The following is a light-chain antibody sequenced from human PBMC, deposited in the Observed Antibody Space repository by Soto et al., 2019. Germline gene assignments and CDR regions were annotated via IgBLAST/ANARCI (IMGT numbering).Light chain of an antibody. CDR1: SSDVGGYNY. CDR3: RSYAASNNFYFV. Sequence: QSALTQPPSASWSPGQSVTISCTGTSSDVGGYNYVSWYQQYPGRAPKLMIYEVTKRPSGVPDRFSGSKSGNTASLTVSGLQAEDEADYYCRSYAASNNFYFVFGGGTKLTV. J-gene: IGLJ3*02. V-gene: IGLV2-8*01. CDR2: EVT.